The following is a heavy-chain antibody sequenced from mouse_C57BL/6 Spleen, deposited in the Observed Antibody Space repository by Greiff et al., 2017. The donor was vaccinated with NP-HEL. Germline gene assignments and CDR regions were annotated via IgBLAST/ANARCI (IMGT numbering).Heavy chain of an antibody. CDR1: GYTFTDYN. CDR2: INPNNGGT. V-gene: IGHV1-22*01. CDR3: ARSRDGYYFAWFAY. J-gene: IGHJ3*01. D-gene: IGHD2-3*01. Sequence: EVKLQESGPELVKPGASVKMSCKASGYTFTDYNMHWVKQSHGKSLEWIGYINPNNGGTSYNQKFKGKATLTVNKSSSTAYMELRSLTSEDSAVYYCARSRDGYYFAWFAYWGQGTLVTVSA.